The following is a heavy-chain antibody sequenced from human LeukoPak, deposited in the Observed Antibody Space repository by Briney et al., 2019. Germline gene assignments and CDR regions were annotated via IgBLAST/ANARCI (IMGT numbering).Heavy chain of an antibody. D-gene: IGHD2-2*01. Sequence: GESLKISCKGSGYSFTSYWIGWVRQMPGKGLEWMGIIYPGDSDTRYSPSFQGQVAISADKSISTAYLQWSSLKASDTAMYYCARGGDIVVVPANYFDYWGQGTLVTVSS. V-gene: IGHV5-51*01. J-gene: IGHJ4*02. CDR3: ARGGDIVVVPANYFDY. CDR2: IYPGDSDT. CDR1: GYSFTSYW.